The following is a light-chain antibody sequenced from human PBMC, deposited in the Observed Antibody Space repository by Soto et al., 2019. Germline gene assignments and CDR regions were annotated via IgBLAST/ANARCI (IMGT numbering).Light chain of an antibody. Sequence: QPPQLLIYTLSYRASGVPDRFSGSGSGTDFTLKISRVEAEDVGVYYCMQRIDFPLTFGGGAKVDIK. J-gene: IGKJ4*01. V-gene: IGKV2-40*01. CDR2: TLS. CDR3: MQRIDFPLT.